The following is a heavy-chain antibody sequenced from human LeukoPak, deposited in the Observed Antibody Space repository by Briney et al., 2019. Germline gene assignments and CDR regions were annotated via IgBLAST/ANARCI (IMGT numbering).Heavy chain of an antibody. Sequence: GGSLRLSCAASGFTFNIYAMSWVRQAPGKGLEWVSAIRGSGDNTYYPDSVKGRFTISRDNSKNTLYLQMNRLRAEDTAVYYCAKDKPPKGRGAFDIWGQGTMVTVSS. J-gene: IGHJ3*02. V-gene: IGHV3-23*01. D-gene: IGHD1-26*01. CDR2: IRGSGDNT. CDR3: AKDKPPKGRGAFDI. CDR1: GFTFNIYA.